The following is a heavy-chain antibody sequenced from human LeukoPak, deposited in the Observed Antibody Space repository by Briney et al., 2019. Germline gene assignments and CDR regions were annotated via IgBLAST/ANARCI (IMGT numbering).Heavy chain of an antibody. Sequence: PGRSLRLSCAASGFTFSSYAMHWVRQAPGKGLEWVAVISYDGSNKYYADSVKGRFTISRDNSKNTLYLQMNSLRAEDTAVYYCARDPGFASSTSCWDWFDPWGRGTLVTVSS. CDR3: ARDPGFASSTSCWDWFDP. D-gene: IGHD2-2*01. CDR1: GFTFSSYA. CDR2: ISYDGSNK. J-gene: IGHJ5*02. V-gene: IGHV3-30-3*01.